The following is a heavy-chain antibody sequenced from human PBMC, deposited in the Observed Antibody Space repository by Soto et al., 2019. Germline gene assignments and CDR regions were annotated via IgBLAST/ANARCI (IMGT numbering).Heavy chain of an antibody. V-gene: IGHV4-34*01. CDR3: AGRSSLASVQVYFGEISYYNWFDP. D-gene: IGHD3-16*02. Sequence: TSETLSLTCAVYGGSFSGYYWSWIRQPPGKGLEWIGGINHSGSTNYNPSLQGRVTISVDTSKNQFSLKLSSVTAADTAVYFCAGRSSLASVQVYFGEISYYNWFDPWGQGTLVTVSS. J-gene: IGHJ5*02. CDR2: INHSGST. CDR1: GGSFSGYY.